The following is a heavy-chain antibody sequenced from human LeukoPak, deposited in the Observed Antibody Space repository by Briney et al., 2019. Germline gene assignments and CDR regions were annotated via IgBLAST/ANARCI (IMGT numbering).Heavy chain of an antibody. J-gene: IGHJ2*01. V-gene: IGHV3-49*04. Sequence: GRSLRLSCTASGFTFGVYAMSWVRQAPGKGLEWVGFIRSKAYGGTTEYAASVKGRFTISRDDSKSIAYLQMNSLKTEDTAVYYCTRPYCSSTSCYPRYWYFDLWGRGTLVTVSS. CDR2: IRSKAYGGTT. CDR3: TRPYCSSTSCYPRYWYFDL. D-gene: IGHD2-2*01. CDR1: GFTFGVYA.